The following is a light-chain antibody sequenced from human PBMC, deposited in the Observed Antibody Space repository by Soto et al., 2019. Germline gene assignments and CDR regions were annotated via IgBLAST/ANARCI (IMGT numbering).Light chain of an antibody. Sequence: EIVLTRSPGSRSWSPVEVAALSFMASQSISSAYIAWYQQKPGQTPRLLIYGPHTRAAGIPDRFSGSGSGTDFTLTINRLESEDFAVYCCQQYGSLPITFGQGTRLEIK. CDR3: QQYGSLPIT. CDR1: QSISSAY. V-gene: IGKV3-20*01. J-gene: IGKJ5*01. CDR2: GPH.